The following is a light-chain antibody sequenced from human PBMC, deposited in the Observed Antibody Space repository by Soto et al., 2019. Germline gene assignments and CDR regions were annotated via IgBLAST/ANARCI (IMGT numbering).Light chain of an antibody. CDR2: DNN. V-gene: IGLV1-44*01. CDR3: AAWDDSLNGLV. J-gene: IGLJ1*01. Sequence: QSVLTQPPSASGTPGQRVTISCSGSSSNIGINAVNWYQQLPGTAPKLVIYDNNQRPSGVPDRFSGSKSGISASLAISGLQSEDEADYSCAAWDDSLNGLVFGIGTKLTVL. CDR1: SSNIGINA.